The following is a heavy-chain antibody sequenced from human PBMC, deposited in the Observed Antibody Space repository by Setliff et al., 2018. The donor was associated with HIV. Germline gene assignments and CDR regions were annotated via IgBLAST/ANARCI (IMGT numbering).Heavy chain of an antibody. V-gene: IGHV4-4*08. D-gene: IGHD6-19*01. CDR1: GGSISSHY. J-gene: IGHJ3*02. CDR3: ARGRYSSGWYKDAFDI. Sequence: SETLSLTCTVSGGSISSHYWSWIRQPPGKGLEWIGRIYTSGSTNYNPSLKSRVTISLDTSKNHFSLKLNSVTAADTAVYYCARGRYSSGWYKDAFDIWGQGTMVTVSS. CDR2: IYTSGST.